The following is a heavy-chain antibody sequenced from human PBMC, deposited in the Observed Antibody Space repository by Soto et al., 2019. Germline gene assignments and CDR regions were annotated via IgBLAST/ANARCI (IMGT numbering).Heavy chain of an antibody. CDR3: ARGEYYYDSSGYYYAFDI. CDR2: IYYSGST. V-gene: IGHV4-59*01. J-gene: IGHJ3*02. Sequence: PSETQSHTCTVSGGSIISYYWSWIRQPPGKGLEWIGYIYYSGSTNYNPSLKSRVTISVDTSKNQFSLKLSSVTAADTAVYYCARGEYYYDSSGYYYAFDIWGQGTMVTVSS. D-gene: IGHD3-22*01. CDR1: GGSIISYY.